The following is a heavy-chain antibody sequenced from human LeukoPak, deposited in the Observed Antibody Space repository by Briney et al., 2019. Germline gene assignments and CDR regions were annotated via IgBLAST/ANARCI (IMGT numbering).Heavy chain of an antibody. CDR3: LARSLVEVSGNYYMDV. CDR2: ISYDGSDK. CDR1: GFTFNTYA. D-gene: IGHD1-26*01. J-gene: IGHJ6*03. Sequence: PGGSLRLSCEASGFTFNTYAMHWVRQPPGKGLEWVALISYDGSDKIYTDSVKGRFTISRDYSKNTLYLQMNNLRVEDTAVYYCLARSLVEVSGNYYMDVWGKGTTVSVSS. V-gene: IGHV3-30*03.